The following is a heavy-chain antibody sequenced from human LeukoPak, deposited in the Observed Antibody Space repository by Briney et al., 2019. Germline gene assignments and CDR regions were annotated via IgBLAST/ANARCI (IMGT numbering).Heavy chain of an antibody. D-gene: IGHD6-13*01. CDR1: GFTFSSYS. CDR3: ARDPQQLVLGYAFDI. V-gene: IGHV3-21*01. CDR2: ISSSSSYI. Sequence: GGSLRLSCAASGFTFSSYSMNWVRQAPGKGLEWVSSISSSSSYIYYADSEKGRFTISRDNAKNSLYLQMNSLRAEDTAVYYCARDPQQLVLGYAFDIWGQGTMVTVSS. J-gene: IGHJ3*02.